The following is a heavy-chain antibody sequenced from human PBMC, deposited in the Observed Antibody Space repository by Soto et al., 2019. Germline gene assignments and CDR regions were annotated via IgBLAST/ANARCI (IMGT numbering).Heavy chain of an antibody. Sequence: TSETLSLTCTVSGGSISSYYWSWIRQPPGKGLEWIGYIYYSGSTNYNPSLKSRVTISVDTSKNQFSLKLSSVTAADTAVYYCARGSYRSYYYPYGMDVCGKGSTVTVSS. CDR2: IYYSGST. J-gene: IGHJ6*04. V-gene: IGHV4-59*01. CDR1: GGSISSYY. CDR3: ARGSYRSYYYPYGMDV.